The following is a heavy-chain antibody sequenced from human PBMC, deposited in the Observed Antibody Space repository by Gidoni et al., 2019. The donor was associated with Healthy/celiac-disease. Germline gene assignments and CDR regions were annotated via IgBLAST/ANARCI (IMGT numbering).Heavy chain of an antibody. J-gene: IGHJ4*02. CDR1: ARMG. CDR3: ARIRPGYSSSWYPTHFDY. CDR2: IFSNDEK. D-gene: IGHD6-13*01. Sequence: ARMGVSWIRQPPGKALEWLAHIFSNDEKSYSTSLKSRLTISKDTSKSQVVLTMTNMDPVDTATYYCARIRPGYSSSWYPTHFDYWGQGTLVTVPS. V-gene: IGHV2-26*01.